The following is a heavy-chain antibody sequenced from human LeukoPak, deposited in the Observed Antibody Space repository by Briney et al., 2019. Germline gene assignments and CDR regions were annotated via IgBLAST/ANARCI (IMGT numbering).Heavy chain of an antibody. J-gene: IGHJ4*02. CDR3: ARDIWWLRVRVVSFYY. Sequence: ASVKVSCMAAGYTFTRYYMHWVRQAPGQGLEWMGWINPNSGDTTCAQKFQGRVTMTRDTSISTAYMDLSSLTSDDTAVYFCARDIWWLRVRVVSFYYRGQGTLVTVSS. CDR2: INPNSGDT. D-gene: IGHD5-12*01. CDR1: GYTFTRYY. V-gene: IGHV1-2*02.